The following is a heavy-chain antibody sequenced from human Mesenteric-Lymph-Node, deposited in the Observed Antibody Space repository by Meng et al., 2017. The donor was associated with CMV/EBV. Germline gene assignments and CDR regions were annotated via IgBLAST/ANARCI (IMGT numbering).Heavy chain of an antibody. J-gene: IGHJ5*02. CDR2: VHYTGST. CDR3: ARPFPSWQSPRLDPFGA. V-gene: IGHV4-39*01. D-gene: IGHD6-19*01. Sequence: QLQSREPGPGQVKPSETLSLTCTVSGDSISSFYYWGWIRQPPGRGLEWIGSVHYTGSTYYSPSLKSRVTVSVDTSKNQFSLRLTSVTAADTAVYYCARPFPSWQSPRLDPFGAWGQGTLVTVSS. CDR1: GDSISSFYY.